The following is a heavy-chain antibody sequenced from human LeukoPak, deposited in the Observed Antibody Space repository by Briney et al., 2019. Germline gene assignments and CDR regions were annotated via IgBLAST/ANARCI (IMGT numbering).Heavy chain of an antibody. J-gene: IGHJ4*02. Sequence: GGSLRLSCAASGFTFSSYWMSWVRQAPGKGLEWVANIKQDGSEKYYVDSVKGRFTISRDNAKNSLYLQMNSLRAEDTAVYYCARDRDFWSPRYDYWGQGTLVTVSS. D-gene: IGHD3-3*01. V-gene: IGHV3-7*01. CDR3: ARDRDFWSPRYDY. CDR2: IKQDGSEK. CDR1: GFTFSSYW.